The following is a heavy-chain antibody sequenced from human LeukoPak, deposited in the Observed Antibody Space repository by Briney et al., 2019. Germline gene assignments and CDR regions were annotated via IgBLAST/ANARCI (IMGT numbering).Heavy chain of an antibody. CDR2: IYYSGST. J-gene: IGHJ4*02. CDR1: GGSISSYY. V-gene: IGHV4-59*12. Sequence: SETLSLTCTVSGGSISSYYWSWIRQPPGKGLEWIGYIYYSGSTNYNPSLKSRVTISVDKSKNQFSLKLSSVTAADTAVYYCARIHYYGSGSYYVNYWGQGTLVTVSS. D-gene: IGHD3-10*01. CDR3: ARIHYYGSGSYYVNY.